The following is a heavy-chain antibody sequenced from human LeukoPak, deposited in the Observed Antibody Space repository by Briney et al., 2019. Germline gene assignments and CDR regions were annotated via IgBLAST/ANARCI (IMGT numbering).Heavy chain of an antibody. Sequence: SETLSLTCTVSGGSISSYYWSWIRQPPGKGLEWIGYIYYSGSTNYNPSLKSRVTISVDTSKNQFSLKLSSVTAADTAVYYCARHPLEQWLPQGWFDPWGQGTLVTVSS. CDR1: GGSISSYY. V-gene: IGHV4-59*08. J-gene: IGHJ5*02. CDR3: ARHPLEQWLPQGWFDP. CDR2: IYYSGST. D-gene: IGHD6-19*01.